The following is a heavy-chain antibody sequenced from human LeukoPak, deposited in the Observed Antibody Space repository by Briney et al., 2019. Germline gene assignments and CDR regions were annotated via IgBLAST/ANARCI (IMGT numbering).Heavy chain of an antibody. J-gene: IGHJ6*03. CDR3: ARAEGYCSGGSCYYYYYMDV. D-gene: IGHD2-15*01. Sequence: GGALRHSCAASGFTFSSYSMNWVRQAPGKGLEWVSSISSSSSYIYYADSVKGRFTISRDNAKNSLYLQMNSLRAEDTAVYYCARAEGYCSGGSCYYYYYMDVWGKGTTVTVSS. CDR2: ISSSSSYI. V-gene: IGHV3-21*01. CDR1: GFTFSSYS.